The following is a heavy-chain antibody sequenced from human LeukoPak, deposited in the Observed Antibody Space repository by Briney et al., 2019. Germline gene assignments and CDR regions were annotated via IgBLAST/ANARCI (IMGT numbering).Heavy chain of an antibody. J-gene: IGHJ3*01. CDR2: IKQDGSEK. V-gene: IGHV3-7*03. CDR3: ATFRFLGT. D-gene: IGHD3-3*01. Sequence: GGSLRLSCAASGFTFSSYWMSWVRQAPGKGLEWVANIKQDGSEKSYVDSLKGRFTISRDNVKNSLYLQMNSLRAEDTAIYYCATFRFLGTWGQGTMVTVSP. CDR1: GFTFSSYW.